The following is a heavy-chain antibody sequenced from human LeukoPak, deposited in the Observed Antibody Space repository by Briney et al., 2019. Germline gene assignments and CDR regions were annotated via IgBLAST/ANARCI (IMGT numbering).Heavy chain of an antibody. V-gene: IGHV1-2*04. Sequence: GASVKLSCKASGYTFTGYYMHWVRQAPAQGLEWMGWINPNSGGTNYAQKFQGWVTMTRDTSISTAYMELSRLRSDDTAVYYCARGVHYDILTGYWSMDVWGQGTTVTVSS. J-gene: IGHJ6*02. CDR1: GYTFTGYY. D-gene: IGHD3-9*01. CDR2: INPNSGGT. CDR3: ARGVHYDILTGYWSMDV.